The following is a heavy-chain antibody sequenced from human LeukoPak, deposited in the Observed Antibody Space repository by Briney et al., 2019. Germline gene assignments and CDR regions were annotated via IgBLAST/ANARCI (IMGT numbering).Heavy chain of an antibody. CDR2: INHSGST. D-gene: IGHD4-23*01. Sequence: TGGSLRLSCAASRFTVSSNYMSWVRQAPGKGLEWIGEINHSGSTNYNPSLKSRVTISVDTSKNQFSLKLSSATAADTAVYYCARALRWYVINYWGQGTLVTVSS. J-gene: IGHJ4*02. V-gene: IGHV4-34*01. CDR1: RFTVSSNY. CDR3: ARALRWYVINY.